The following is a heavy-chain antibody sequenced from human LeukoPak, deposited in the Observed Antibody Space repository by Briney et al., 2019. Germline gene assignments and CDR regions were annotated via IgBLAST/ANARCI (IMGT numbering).Heavy chain of an antibody. D-gene: IGHD1-26*01. CDR2: IYTSGST. CDR3: ARLGFSNSGSYLAPSDY. Sequence: KPSETLSLTCTVSGGSISSYYWSWIRQPAGKGLEWIGRIYTSGSTNYNPSLKSRVTMSVDTSKNQFSLKPTSVTAADTAVYYCARLGFSNSGSYLAPSDYWGQGTLVTVSS. V-gene: IGHV4-4*07. CDR1: GGSISSYY. J-gene: IGHJ4*02.